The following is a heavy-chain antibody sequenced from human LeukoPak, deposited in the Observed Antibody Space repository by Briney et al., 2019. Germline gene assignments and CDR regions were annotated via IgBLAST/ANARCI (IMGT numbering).Heavy chain of an antibody. D-gene: IGHD2-15*01. CDR3: AREEYSSDAFDI. V-gene: IGHV3-21*01. Sequence: KAGGSLRLSCAASGFTFSSYSMNWVRQAPGKGLEWVSSISSSSSYIYYADSVKGRFTISRDNAKNSLYLQMNSLRAEDTAVYYCAREEYSSDAFDIWGQGTMVAVSS. CDR2: ISSSSSYI. CDR1: GFTFSSYS. J-gene: IGHJ3*02.